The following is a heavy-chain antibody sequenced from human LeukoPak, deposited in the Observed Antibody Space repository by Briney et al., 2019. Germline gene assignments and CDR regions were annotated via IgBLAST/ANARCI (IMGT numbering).Heavy chain of an antibody. J-gene: IGHJ5*02. CDR2: IYTSGGP. D-gene: IGHD2-15*01. CDR3: ARETRSGGSLLRGNWFDP. Sequence: SETLSLTCTVSGGSISSGRYYWSWIRQPAGKGLEWIRRIYTSGGPNYNPPLKSRATISLETSKNRLSLKLTSGTPADTAVYYCARETRSGGSLLRGNWFDPWGQGTLVTVSS. V-gene: IGHV4-61*02. CDR1: GGSISSGRYY.